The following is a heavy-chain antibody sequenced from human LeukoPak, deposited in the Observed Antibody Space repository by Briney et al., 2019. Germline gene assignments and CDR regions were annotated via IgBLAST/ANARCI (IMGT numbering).Heavy chain of an antibody. CDR1: GFTFSSYA. CDR2: ISGSGGST. Sequence: PGGSLRLSGAASGFTFSSYAMSWVRQAPGKGLEWVSAISGSGGSTYYADSVKGRFTISRDNSKNTLYLQMNSLRAEDTAVYYCKQRRSSWTYDDYWGQGTLVTVSS. CDR3: KQRRSSWTYDDY. D-gene: IGHD6-13*01. J-gene: IGHJ4*02. V-gene: IGHV3-23*01.